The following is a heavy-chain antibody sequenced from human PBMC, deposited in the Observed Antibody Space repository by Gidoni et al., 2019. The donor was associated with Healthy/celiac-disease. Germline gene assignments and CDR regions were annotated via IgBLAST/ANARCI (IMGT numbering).Heavy chain of an antibody. J-gene: IGHJ6*02. V-gene: IGHV3-23*01. CDR1: GFSFSSYG. Sequence: EVQLLEAGGGLVQPGGSLRLACAASGFSFSSYGLSWVRQAPGKGLEGVSAIRGSGGSTYYADSVKGRFTISRDNSKNTLYLQMNSLRAEDTAVYYCANAVTIFGVESYYYYGMDVWGQGTTVTVSS. CDR2: IRGSGGST. CDR3: ANAVTIFGVESYYYYGMDV. D-gene: IGHD3-3*01.